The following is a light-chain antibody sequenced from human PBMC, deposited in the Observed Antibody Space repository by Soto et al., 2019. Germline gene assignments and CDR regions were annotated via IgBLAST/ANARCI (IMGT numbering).Light chain of an antibody. CDR2: DAS. V-gene: IGKV1-5*01. CDR1: QRINSW. CDR3: QYYRGLSS. Sequence: DIQMTQSPSTLSASVGDRVTITCRASQRINSWLAWYQQKPGKAPNLLIYDASSLQSGVPSRFSGSGSGTEFSLSITGLQPDDFATDYCQYYRGLSSFGPGTKVDIK. J-gene: IGKJ3*01.